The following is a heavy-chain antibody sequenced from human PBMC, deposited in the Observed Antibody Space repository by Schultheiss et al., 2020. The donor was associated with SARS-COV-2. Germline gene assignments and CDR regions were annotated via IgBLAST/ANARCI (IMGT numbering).Heavy chain of an antibody. Sequence: GESLKISCAASGFTFSSYSMNWVRQAPGKGLEWVSSISSSSSYIYYADSVKARFTISRDNAKNSLYLQMNSLRAEDTAVYYCASYHRSYHYFDYWGQGTLVTVSS. CDR2: ISSSSSYI. CDR1: GFTFSSYS. D-gene: IGHD1-26*01. CDR3: ASYHRSYHYFDY. V-gene: IGHV3-21*01. J-gene: IGHJ4*02.